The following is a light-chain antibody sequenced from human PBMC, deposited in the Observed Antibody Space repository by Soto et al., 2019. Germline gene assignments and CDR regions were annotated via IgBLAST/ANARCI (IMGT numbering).Light chain of an antibody. CDR2: DVS. CDR1: SSDVGGYDY. J-gene: IGLJ2*01. V-gene: IGLV2-11*01. CDR3: GAWDSSLSAGV. Sequence: QSVLTQPRSVSGSPGQSVTISCTGTSSDVGGYDYVSWYQQHPGRAPKVMIYDVSKRPSGVPNRFSGSKSGNTASLTISGLQTEDEADYYCGAWDSSLSAGVFGGGTKLTVL.